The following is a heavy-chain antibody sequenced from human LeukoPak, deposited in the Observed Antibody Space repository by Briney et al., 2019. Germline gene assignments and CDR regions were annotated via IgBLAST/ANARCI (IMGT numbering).Heavy chain of an antibody. Sequence: PGGSLRLSCAASGFTFSSYWMTWVRQAPGKGLEWVANIRQDGSGKYYVDSVKGRITISRDNAKNSLYLQMNSLRAEDTAVYYCARDPDYGGSGFFGDSWGQGTLVTVSS. V-gene: IGHV3-7*01. D-gene: IGHD4-23*01. CDR3: ARDPDYGGSGFFGDS. J-gene: IGHJ4*02. CDR1: GFTFSSYW. CDR2: IRQDGSGK.